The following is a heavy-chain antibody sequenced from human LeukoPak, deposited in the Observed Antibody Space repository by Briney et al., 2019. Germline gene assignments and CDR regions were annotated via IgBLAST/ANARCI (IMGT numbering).Heavy chain of an antibody. V-gene: IGHV4-39*01. CDR3: ARRDAYSSGWWNYYYYGMDV. Sequence: SETLSLTCTVSGGSISSSSYYWSWIRQPPGKGLEWIGSIYYSGSTYYNPSLKSRVTISVDTSKNQFSLKLSSVTAADTAVYYCARRDAYSSGWWNYYYYGMDVWGQGTTVTVSS. J-gene: IGHJ6*02. CDR1: GGSISSSSYY. CDR2: IYYSGST. D-gene: IGHD6-19*01.